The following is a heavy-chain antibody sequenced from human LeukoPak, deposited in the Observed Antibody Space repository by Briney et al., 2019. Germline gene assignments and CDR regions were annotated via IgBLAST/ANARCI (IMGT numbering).Heavy chain of an antibody. Sequence: SETLSLTCAVSGASVGGNHWSWIRQSPEKGLEWIGNIFHDGVTDYNPSFKSRVTMLPDTSENQFSLRLTSVTAADTAVYYCARFSRWPPFESWGQGTLVTVSS. D-gene: IGHD2-15*01. J-gene: IGHJ4*02. CDR1: GASVGGNH. CDR2: IFHDGVT. CDR3: ARFSRWPPFES. V-gene: IGHV4-59*02.